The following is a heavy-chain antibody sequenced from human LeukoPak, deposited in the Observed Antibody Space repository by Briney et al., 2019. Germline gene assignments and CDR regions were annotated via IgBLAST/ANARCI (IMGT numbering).Heavy chain of an antibody. J-gene: IGHJ4*01. D-gene: IGHD5-18*01. CDR3: ARGAALVTDKYFDY. CDR2: IYSDDST. V-gene: IGHV3-53*01. CDR1: GFTVSSSY. Sequence: PGGSLRLSCAASGFTVSSSYMSWVRQAPEKGLEWVSIIYSDDSTYYADSVKGRFTISRDNSQNTLYLQVNSLRVDDTAVYYCARGAALVTDKYFDYWGHGTLVTVSS.